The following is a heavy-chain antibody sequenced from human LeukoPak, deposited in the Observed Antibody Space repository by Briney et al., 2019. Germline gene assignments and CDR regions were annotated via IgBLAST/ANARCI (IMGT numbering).Heavy chain of an antibody. J-gene: IGHJ2*01. CDR1: GYTFTSYG. V-gene: IGHV1-18*01. Sequence: AASVKVSCKASGYTFTSYGISWVRQAPGQGLEWMGWISAYNGNTNYARKLQGRVTMTTDTSTSTAYMELRSLRAEDTAVYHCARKAVTNWFFDLWGRGTLVTVSS. D-gene: IGHD4-17*01. CDR3: ARKAVTNWFFDL. CDR2: ISAYNGNT.